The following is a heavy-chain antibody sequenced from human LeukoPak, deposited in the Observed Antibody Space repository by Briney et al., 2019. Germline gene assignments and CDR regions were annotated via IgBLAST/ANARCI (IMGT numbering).Heavy chain of an antibody. CDR3: ARGGSVPAAENWFDP. CDR2: IYYSGST. D-gene: IGHD2-2*01. Sequence: SETLSLTCTVSGGSISSGGYYWSWIHQHPGKGLEWIGYIYYSGSTYYNPSLKSRVTISVDTSKNQFSLKLSSVTAADTAVYYCARGGSVPAAENWFDPWGQGTLVTVSS. J-gene: IGHJ5*02. CDR1: GGSISSGGYY. V-gene: IGHV4-31*03.